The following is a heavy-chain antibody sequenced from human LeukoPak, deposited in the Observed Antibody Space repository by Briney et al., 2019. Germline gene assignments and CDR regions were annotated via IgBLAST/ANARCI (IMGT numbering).Heavy chain of an antibody. V-gene: IGHV1-46*01. CDR3: AREKYSGSYQADY. Sequence: ASVKVSCKASGYTFTTYYMHWVRQAPGQGLELMGIINPSGGNTRFAQKFQGRVAMTRDTSTSTVYMEVSSLRSDDTAVYYCAREKYSGSYQADYWGQGTLVTVSS. CDR1: GYTFTTYY. J-gene: IGHJ4*02. CDR2: INPSGGNT. D-gene: IGHD1-26*01.